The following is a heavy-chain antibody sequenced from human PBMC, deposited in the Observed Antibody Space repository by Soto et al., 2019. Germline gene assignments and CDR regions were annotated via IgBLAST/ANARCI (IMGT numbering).Heavy chain of an antibody. Sequence: GASVKVSCKASGYTFTSYAMHWVRQAPGQRLEWMGWINAGNGNTKYSQKFQGRVTITRDTSASTAYMELSSLRSEDTAVYYCARGPLYYDILTGYLWWLDPWGQGTMVTVSS. CDR2: INAGNGNT. V-gene: IGHV1-3*01. CDR1: GYTFTSYA. D-gene: IGHD3-9*01. CDR3: ARGPLYYDILTGYLWWLDP. J-gene: IGHJ5*02.